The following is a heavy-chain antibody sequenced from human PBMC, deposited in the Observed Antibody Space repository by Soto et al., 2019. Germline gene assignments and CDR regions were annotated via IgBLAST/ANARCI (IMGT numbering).Heavy chain of an antibody. D-gene: IGHD7-27*01. CDR2: IWYDGSNK. Sequence: PGGSLRLSCAASGFTFSSYGMHWVRQAPGKGLEWVAVIWYDGSNKYYADSVKGRFTISRDNSKNTLYLQMNSLRAEDTAVYYCARDFNKWGIDYWGQGTLVTVSS. V-gene: IGHV3-33*01. J-gene: IGHJ4*02. CDR1: GFTFSSYG. CDR3: ARDFNKWGIDY.